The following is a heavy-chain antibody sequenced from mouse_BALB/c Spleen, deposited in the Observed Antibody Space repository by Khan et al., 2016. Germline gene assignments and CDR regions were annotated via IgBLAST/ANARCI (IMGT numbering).Heavy chain of an antibody. CDR1: GFDFSRYW. CDR3: TRLYYYGTSDY. J-gene: IGHJ2*01. V-gene: IGHV4-1*02. Sequence: EVKLLESGGGLVQPGGSLKLSCAASGFDFSRYWMSWVRQAPGKGLEWIGEINPDSSTINYTPSLKDKFIISRDNAKNTLYLQMRKVRSEDTALYYCTRLYYYGTSDYWDQGTTLTVSS. D-gene: IGHD1-1*01. CDR2: INPDSSTI.